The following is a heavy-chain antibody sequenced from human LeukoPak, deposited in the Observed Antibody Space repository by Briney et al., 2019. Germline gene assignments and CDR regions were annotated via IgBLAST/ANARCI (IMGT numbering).Heavy chain of an antibody. Sequence: PGGSLRLSCAASGLTFSSYNMNWVRQAPGRGLEWVSSISSSGSYIYYADSVKGRFSISRDNAKNSLYLQMHSLRAEDTAVYYCPSGSTSGWSVFDYWGQGTLVTVSS. CDR2: ISSSGSYI. CDR3: PSGSTSGWSVFDY. V-gene: IGHV3-21*01. CDR1: GLTFSSYN. D-gene: IGHD6-19*01. J-gene: IGHJ4*02.